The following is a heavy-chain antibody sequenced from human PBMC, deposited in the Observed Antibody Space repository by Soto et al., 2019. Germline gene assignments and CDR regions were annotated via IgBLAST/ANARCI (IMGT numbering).Heavy chain of an antibody. CDR2: IGGSGGST. J-gene: IGHJ6*02. D-gene: IGHD3-3*01. Sequence: GGSLRLSCAASGFTFSSYAMSWVRQAPGKGLEWVSGIGGSGGSTYYADSAKGRFTISRDNSKNTLYLQMNRLRAEETAVYDCAKDGLMSWSSYIQYYYYGMDVWGQGTTVTVSS. V-gene: IGHV3-23*01. CDR3: AKDGLMSWSSYIQYYYYGMDV. CDR1: GFTFSSYA.